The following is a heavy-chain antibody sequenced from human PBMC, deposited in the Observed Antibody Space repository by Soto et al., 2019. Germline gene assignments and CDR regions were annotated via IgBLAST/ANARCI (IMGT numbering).Heavy chain of an antibody. Sequence: QVQLVQSGAEVKKPGASVKVSCKASGYTFTSYGISWVRQAPGQGLEWMGWISAYNGNTNYAQKLQGRVTMTTDTSTITAYMELRTVRSDVTAVALCARDLAVGLVDYWGQGTMGTVSS. CDR3: ARDLAVGLVDY. V-gene: IGHV1-18*01. J-gene: IGHJ4*02. CDR1: GYTFTSYG. CDR2: ISAYNGNT.